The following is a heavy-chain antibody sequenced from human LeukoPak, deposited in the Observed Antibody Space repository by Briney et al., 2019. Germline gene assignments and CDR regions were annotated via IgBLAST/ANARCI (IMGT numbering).Heavy chain of an antibody. CDR1: GGSISSSSYY. CDR2: IYYSGST. Sequence: SETLSLTCTVSGGSISSSSYYWGWIRQPPGKGLEWIGSIYYSGSTYYNPSLKSRATISVDTSRNQFSLKLSSVTAADTAVYYCARHLPHEYTTVVTPGFQHWGQGTLVTVSS. D-gene: IGHD4-23*01. CDR3: ARHLPHEYTTVVTPGFQH. J-gene: IGHJ1*01. V-gene: IGHV4-39*01.